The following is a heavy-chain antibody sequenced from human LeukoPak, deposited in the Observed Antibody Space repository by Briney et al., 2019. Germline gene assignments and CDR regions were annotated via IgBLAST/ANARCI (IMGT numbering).Heavy chain of an antibody. CDR1: GDSLSSGGYS. Sequence: SQTLSLTCTVSGDSLSSGGYSWHWIRQPPGKELEWIGYIYNSGSTSYKSSLRSRLYMSVDTSKNQFSLRRSSVTAADTAIYYCARGWGPAYCGGDCHRHFDYWGQGILVTVSS. V-gene: IGHV4-30-4*07. D-gene: IGHD2-21*02. CDR3: ARGWGPAYCGGDCHRHFDY. J-gene: IGHJ4*02. CDR2: IYNSGST.